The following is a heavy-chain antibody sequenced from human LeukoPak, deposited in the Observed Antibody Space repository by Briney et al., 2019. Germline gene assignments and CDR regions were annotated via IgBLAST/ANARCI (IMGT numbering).Heavy chain of an antibody. Sequence: PGGSLRLSCAASGFTFSSYAMSWVRQAPGKGLEWVSAITGNGGSTYYADSVKGRFTISRDNFKNTLYLQVNSLRADDTAVYYCAKDSANWMYYFDYWGQGTLVTVSS. J-gene: IGHJ4*02. D-gene: IGHD1-20*01. CDR3: AKDSANWMYYFDY. V-gene: IGHV3-23*01. CDR2: ITGNGGST. CDR1: GFTFSSYA.